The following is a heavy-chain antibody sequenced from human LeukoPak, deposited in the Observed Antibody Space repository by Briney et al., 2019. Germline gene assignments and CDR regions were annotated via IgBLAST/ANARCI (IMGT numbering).Heavy chain of an antibody. V-gene: IGHV4-39*01. D-gene: IGHD3-10*01. CDR1: GGSISSYY. CDR2: IYYSGST. CDR3: ARHPYYYYGSGSYYGWFDP. J-gene: IGHJ5*02. Sequence: PSETLSLTCTVSGGSISSYYWGWIRQPPGKGLEWIGSIYYSGSTYYNPSLKSRVTISVDTSKNQFSLKLSSVTAADTAVYYCARHPYYYYGSGSYYGWFDPWGQGTLVTVSS.